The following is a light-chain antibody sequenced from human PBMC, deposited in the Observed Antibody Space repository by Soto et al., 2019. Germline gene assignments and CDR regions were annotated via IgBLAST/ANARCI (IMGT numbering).Light chain of an antibody. CDR3: QQYTNRPPWT. CDR2: GAS. J-gene: IGKJ1*01. CDR1: QSVSTN. Sequence: EILMTHSPATPSVSPGDRATLSCRASQSVSTNLAWYQQRPGQAPRLLIYGASTRATGIPARFSGSGSGIEFTLTISSLQSDDFAVYSCQQYTNRPPWTFGQGTKVDLK. V-gene: IGKV3-15*01.